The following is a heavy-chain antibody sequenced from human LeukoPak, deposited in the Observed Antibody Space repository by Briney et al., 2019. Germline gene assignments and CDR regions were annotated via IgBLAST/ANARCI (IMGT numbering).Heavy chain of an antibody. V-gene: IGHV4-4*09. CDR3: ARQDILTGYFISGWAFDI. D-gene: IGHD3-9*01. CDR1: GGSISSYY. Sequence: SETLSLTCTVSGGSISSYYWSWIRQPPGKGLEWIGYIYTSGSTNYNPSLKSRVTISVDTSKNQFSLKLSSVTAAATAVYYCARQDILTGYFISGWAFDIWGQGTMVTVSS. CDR2: IYTSGST. J-gene: IGHJ3*02.